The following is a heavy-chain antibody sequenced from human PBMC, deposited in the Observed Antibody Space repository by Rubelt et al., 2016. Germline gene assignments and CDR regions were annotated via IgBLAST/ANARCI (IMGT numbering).Heavy chain of an antibody. D-gene: IGHD5-12*01. J-gene: IGHJ4*02. CDR1: GFTFSSYE. V-gene: IGHV3-48*03. CDR2: ISSSGSTI. Sequence: EVQLVESGGGLVQPGGSLRLSCAASGFTFSSYEMNWVRQAPGKGLVWVSFISSSGSTIYYADSVKGRFTISRDNAKNSLYLQMNGLRAEDTAVYYCARSDIVATITDYWGQGTLVTVSS. CDR3: ARSDIVATITDY.